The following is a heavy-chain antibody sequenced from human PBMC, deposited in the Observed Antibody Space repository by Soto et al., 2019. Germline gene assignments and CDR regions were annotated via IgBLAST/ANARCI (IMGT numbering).Heavy chain of an antibody. V-gene: IGHV4-59*01. CDR2: VYNSGST. CDR3: ARYRREAVAGYTLDN. CDR1: GGSISSNY. J-gene: IGHJ4*02. Sequence: QVQLQESGPGLVKASETLSLTCTVSGGSISSNYWTWIRQPPGKGLEWIGYVYNSGSTNYNPSLKSRVTISEDTSKSQFSLKVNSMPAADTAVYYCARYRREAVAGYTLDNCCQGILVTVSS. D-gene: IGHD6-13*01.